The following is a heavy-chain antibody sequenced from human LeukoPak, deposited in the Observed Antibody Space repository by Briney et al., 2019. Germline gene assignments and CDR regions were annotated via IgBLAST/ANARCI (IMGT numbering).Heavy chain of an antibody. Sequence: SETLSLTCTVSGGSISSGSYYWSWIRQPAGKGLEWIGRIYTSGSTNYNPSLKSRVTIPVDTSKNQFSLKLSSVTAADTAVYYCARVVYCGGDCYSDYFDYWGQGTLVTVSS. D-gene: IGHD2-21*02. CDR2: IYTSGST. CDR1: GGSISSGSYY. J-gene: IGHJ4*02. CDR3: ARVVYCGGDCYSDYFDY. V-gene: IGHV4-61*02.